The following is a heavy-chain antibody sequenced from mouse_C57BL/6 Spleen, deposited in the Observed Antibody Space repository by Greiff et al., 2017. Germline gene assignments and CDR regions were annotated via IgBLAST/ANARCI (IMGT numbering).Heavy chain of an antibody. V-gene: IGHV1-61*01. CDR1: GYTFTSYW. CDR2: IYPSDSET. J-gene: IGHJ3*01. Sequence: QVQLQQPGAELVRPGSSVKLSCKASGYTFTSYWMDWVKQRPGQGLEWIGNIYPSDSETHYNQKFKDKATLTVDKSSSTAYMQLSSLTSEDSAVYYCARPYDGYYGFAYWGQGTLVTVSA. D-gene: IGHD2-3*01. CDR3: ARPYDGYYGFAY.